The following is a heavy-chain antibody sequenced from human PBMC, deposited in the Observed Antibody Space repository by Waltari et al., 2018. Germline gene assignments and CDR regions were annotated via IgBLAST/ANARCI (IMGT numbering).Heavy chain of an antibody. V-gene: IGHV3-33*01. CDR1: GFTFSSYG. CDR3: ARGDDFWSGSVDY. D-gene: IGHD3-3*01. Sequence: QVQLVESGGGVVQPGRSLRLSCAASGFTFSSYGMHWVRQAPGKGREWVAVKWYNGSKKYYADSVKGRFTIARDNSKNTLYLQMNSLRAEDTAVYYCARGDDFWSGSVDYWGQGTLVTVSS. CDR2: KWYNGSKK. J-gene: IGHJ4*02.